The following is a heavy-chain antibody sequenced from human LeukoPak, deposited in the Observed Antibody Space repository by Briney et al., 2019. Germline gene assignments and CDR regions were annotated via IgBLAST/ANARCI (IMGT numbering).Heavy chain of an antibody. V-gene: IGHV1-2*02. CDR1: GYTFTGYY. CDR2: INPNSGDT. CDR3: ARVMTTVTLYYYYYYMDV. D-gene: IGHD4-11*01. J-gene: IGHJ6*03. Sequence: GASVKVSCKASGYTFTGYYMHWVRQAPGQGLEWMGWINPNSGDTNYAQKLQGRVTMTTDTSTSTAYMELRSLRSDDTAVYYCARVMTTVTLYYYYYYMDVWGKGTTVTVSS.